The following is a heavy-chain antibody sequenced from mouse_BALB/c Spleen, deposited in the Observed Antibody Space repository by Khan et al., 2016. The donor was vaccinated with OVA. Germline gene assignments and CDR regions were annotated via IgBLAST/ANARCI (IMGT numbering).Heavy chain of an antibody. CDR1: GYSFTGYF. CDR2: INPHIGET. Sequence: VQLKQSRPELVRPGASVKISCTASGYSFTGYFMNWVMQSHGKSLEWIGRINPHIGETFYNQRFKDKATLTVDESSSTAHMELRSLTSEDSAVYYCTRIYRSDFDYWGQGTTLTVSS. V-gene: IGHV1-20*01. J-gene: IGHJ2*01. D-gene: IGHD1-1*01. CDR3: TRIYRSDFDY.